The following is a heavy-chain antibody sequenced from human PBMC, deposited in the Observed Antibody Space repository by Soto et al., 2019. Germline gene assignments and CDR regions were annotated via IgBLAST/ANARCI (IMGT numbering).Heavy chain of an antibody. CDR2: FDPEDGET. V-gene: IGHV1-24*01. Sequence: ASVNVSLKVSGYTLTELSMHWVRQAPGKGLEWMGGFDPEDGETIYAQKFQGRVTMTEDTSTDTAYMELSSLRSEDTAVYYCATGIYYDSSGNAFDIWGQGTMVTVSS. D-gene: IGHD3-22*01. J-gene: IGHJ3*02. CDR1: GYTLTELS. CDR3: ATGIYYDSSGNAFDI.